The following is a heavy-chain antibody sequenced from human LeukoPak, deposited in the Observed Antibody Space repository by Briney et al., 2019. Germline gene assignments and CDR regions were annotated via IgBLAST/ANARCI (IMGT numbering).Heavy chain of an antibody. V-gene: IGHV4-39*07. CDR3: ARGQGYYDYVWGSYRYNGYYFDY. D-gene: IGHD3-16*02. CDR1: GGSISSGGYY. J-gene: IGHJ4*02. Sequence: PSETLSLTCTVSGGSISSGGYYWSWIRQPPGKGLEWIGEINHSGSTNYNPSLKSRVTISVDTSKNQFSLKLSSVTAADTAVYYCARGQGYYDYVWGSYRYNGYYFDYWGQGTLVTVSS. CDR2: INHSGST.